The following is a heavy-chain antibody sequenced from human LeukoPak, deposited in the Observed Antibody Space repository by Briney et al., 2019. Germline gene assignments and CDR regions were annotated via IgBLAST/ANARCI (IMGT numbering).Heavy chain of an antibody. CDR1: GYTFTSYD. CDR3: AGGVSSRTIYYYYGMDV. D-gene: IGHD2-2*01. V-gene: IGHV1-8*01. J-gene: IGHJ6*02. Sequence: GASVKVSCKASGYTFTSYDINWVRQATGQVLEWMGWVNPNSGNTGYAQKFQGRVTMTRNTSISTAYMELSSLRSEDTAVYYCAGGVSSRTIYYYYGMDVWGQGTTVTVSS. CDR2: VNPNSGNT.